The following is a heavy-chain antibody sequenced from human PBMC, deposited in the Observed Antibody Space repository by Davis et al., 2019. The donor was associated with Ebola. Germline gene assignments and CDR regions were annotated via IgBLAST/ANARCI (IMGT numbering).Heavy chain of an antibody. Sequence: PGGSLRLSCTASGFSFNIYAMTWVRQAPGKGLEWVSSVSDDGDRMYDADSVKGRFTISRDNARKTLYLQMDSLKVEDTAVYYCGKGDGGYVVDSWGQGTLVTVSP. CDR3: GKGDGGYVVDS. J-gene: IGHJ4*02. V-gene: IGHV3-23*01. D-gene: IGHD5-12*01. CDR1: GFSFNIYA. CDR2: VSDDGDRM.